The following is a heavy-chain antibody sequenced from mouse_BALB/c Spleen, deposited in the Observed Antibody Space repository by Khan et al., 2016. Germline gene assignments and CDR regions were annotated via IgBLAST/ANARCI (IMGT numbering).Heavy chain of an antibody. Sequence: PFFQSGPELKRPGKTVKISCKATGYTFTNYGINWVKQAPGKGLKWMGWINTYSGESTYADDFKGRFAFSLETSANTAYLQINNLKNEDTATYFCARYRYYYGSSRYFDVWGAGTTVTVSS. CDR3: ARYRYYYGSSRYFDV. V-gene: IGHV9-3-1*01. CDR2: INTYSGES. J-gene: IGHJ1*01. D-gene: IGHD1-1*01. CDR1: GYTFTNYG.